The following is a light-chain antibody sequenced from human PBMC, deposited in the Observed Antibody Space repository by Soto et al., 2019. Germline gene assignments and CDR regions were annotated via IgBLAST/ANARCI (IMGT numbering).Light chain of an antibody. CDR2: GAS. J-gene: IGKJ1*01. Sequence: EIVMTQSAATLSGSPGERATPSCRASQSVGNNLAWFQHKPGQAPRLLIYGASARATGIPARFSGSGSGTEFTLTISSLQSEDFAVYYCQQYNDWPPWTFGQGTKVKIK. CDR1: QSVGNN. CDR3: QQYNDWPPWT. V-gene: IGKV3-15*01.